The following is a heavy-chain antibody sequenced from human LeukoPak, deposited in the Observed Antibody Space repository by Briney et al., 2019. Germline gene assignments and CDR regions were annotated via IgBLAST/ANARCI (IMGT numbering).Heavy chain of an antibody. J-gene: IGHJ5*02. CDR2: INHSGST. V-gene: IGHV4-34*01. CDR3: AGRDRKMTSYYGSAKGWLDP. CDR1: GGSFSGYY. Sequence: ASETLSLTCAVYGGSFSGYYWSWIRQPPGKGLEWIGEINHSGSTNYNPSLKSRVTISVDTSKNQFSLKLSSVTAADTAVYCCAGRDRKMTSYYGSAKGWLDPWGQGTLVTVSS. D-gene: IGHD3-10*01.